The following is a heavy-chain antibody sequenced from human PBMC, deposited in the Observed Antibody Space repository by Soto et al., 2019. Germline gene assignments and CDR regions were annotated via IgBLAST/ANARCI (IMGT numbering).Heavy chain of an antibody. D-gene: IGHD5-18*01. CDR1: GSTFTSYA. J-gene: IGHJ4*02. V-gene: IGHV1-3*01. CDR2: INAGNGNT. Sequence: QVQLVQSGAEVKKPGASVKVSCKASGSTFTSYAMHWVRQAPGQRLEWMGWINAGNGNTKYSQKFQGRVTITRDTSASTAYMELSSLRSEDTAVYYCAINAPDTAMVPDYWGQGTLVTVSS. CDR3: AINAPDTAMVPDY.